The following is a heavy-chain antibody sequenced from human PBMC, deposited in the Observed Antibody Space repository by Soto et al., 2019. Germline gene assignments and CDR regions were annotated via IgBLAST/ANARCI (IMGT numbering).Heavy chain of an antibody. CDR3: ARGFGGSSWYIFNDAFDI. V-gene: IGHV4-39*01. Sequence: SETLSLTCSVSGGSINSSSYFWGWVRQPPGKGLEWIGSIYYSGSTYYNPSLRSRVTISVDTSKNQFSLKLSSVTAADTAVYYCARGFGGSSWYIFNDAFDIWGQGTMVTVSS. D-gene: IGHD6-13*01. CDR2: IYYSGST. J-gene: IGHJ3*02. CDR1: GGSINSSSYF.